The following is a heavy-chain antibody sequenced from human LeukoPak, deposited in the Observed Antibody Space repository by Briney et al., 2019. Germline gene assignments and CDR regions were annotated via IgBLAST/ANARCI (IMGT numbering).Heavy chain of an antibody. Sequence: SETLSPTCTVSGGSISSGGYYWSWIRQPPGKGLEWIGYIYHSGSTYYNPSLKSRVTISVDRSKNQFSLKLSSVTAADTAVYYCARDYDSSGYYYSGLGYWGQGTLVTVSS. J-gene: IGHJ4*02. CDR1: GGSISSGGYY. CDR2: IYHSGST. D-gene: IGHD3-22*01. CDR3: ARDYDSSGYYYSGLGY. V-gene: IGHV4-30-2*01.